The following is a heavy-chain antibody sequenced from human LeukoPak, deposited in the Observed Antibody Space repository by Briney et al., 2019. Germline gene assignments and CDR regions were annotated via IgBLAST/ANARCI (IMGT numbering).Heavy chain of an antibody. Sequence: SEALSLTCTVSGGSISSSYWSWIRQPAGKGLEWIGRIYTNGGINYNPSLKSRVTISFDKSQNQLSLRLSSVTAADTAVYYCAKTRSSPSWFDPWGQGTLVTVSS. J-gene: IGHJ5*02. CDR2: IYTNGGI. V-gene: IGHV4-4*07. CDR3: AKTRSSPSWFDP. CDR1: GGSISSSY.